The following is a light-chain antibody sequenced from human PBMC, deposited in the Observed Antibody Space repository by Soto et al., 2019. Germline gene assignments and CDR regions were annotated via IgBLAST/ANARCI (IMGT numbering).Light chain of an antibody. CDR3: QQYDSSPRT. CDR1: QSVGGSY. CDR2: GAS. V-gene: IGKV3-20*01. J-gene: IGKJ1*01. Sequence: VLSGCPPIMPFSHGERATLSSRASQSVGGSYLAWYQQKPGQAPGLLIYGASNRATGVPARFSGSGSGTDFTLTISRLEPEDFAVYYCQQYDSSPRTFGQGTKVAI.